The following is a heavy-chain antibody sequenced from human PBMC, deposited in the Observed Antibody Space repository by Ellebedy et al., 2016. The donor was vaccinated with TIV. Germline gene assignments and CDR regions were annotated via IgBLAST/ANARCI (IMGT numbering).Heavy chain of an antibody. CDR1: GYIFTTYW. CDR3: ARQVGATNWLDS. CDR2: IDPSDSDT. D-gene: IGHD1-26*01. J-gene: IGHJ5*01. Sequence: GESLKIPCKGSGYIFTTYWIAWVRQMHGTGLEWIGIIDPSDSDTRYRPSFQGQVTISADKSISTAYLQWNSLRASDTAIYYCARQVGATNWLDSWGQGTLVTVSS. V-gene: IGHV5-51*01.